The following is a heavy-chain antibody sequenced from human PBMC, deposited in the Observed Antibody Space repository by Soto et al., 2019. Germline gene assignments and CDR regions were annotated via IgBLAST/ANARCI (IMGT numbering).Heavy chain of an antibody. CDR2: INPSGGST. J-gene: IGHJ6*02. V-gene: IGHV1-46*01. D-gene: IGHD2-15*01. CDR1: GYTFTSYY. CDR3: AGLVVVAATRCYYYGMDV. Sequence: ASVKVSCKASGYTFTSYYMHWVRQAPGQGLEWMGIINPSGGSTSYAQKFQGRVTMTRDTSTSTVYMELSSLRSEDTAVYYCAGLVVVAATRCYYYGMDVWGQGTTVTVSS.